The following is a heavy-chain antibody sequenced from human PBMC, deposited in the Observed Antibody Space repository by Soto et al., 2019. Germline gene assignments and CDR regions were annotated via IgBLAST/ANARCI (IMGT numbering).Heavy chain of an antibody. J-gene: IGHJ4*02. CDR1: GFTFSNYF. V-gene: IGHV3-23*01. D-gene: IGHD1-7*01. CDR3: ATRTNN. CDR2: ISNSGGNT. Sequence: EVRLLESGGDLVQPGGSLRLSCAASGFTFSNYFMTWVRQAPGKGLEWVSTISNSGGNTYYADSVKGRFTISRDNSENALYLQMNSLRAEDTAVYYCATRTNNWGQGTLVTVSS.